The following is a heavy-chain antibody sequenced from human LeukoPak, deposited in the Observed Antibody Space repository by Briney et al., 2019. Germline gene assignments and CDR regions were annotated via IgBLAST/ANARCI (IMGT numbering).Heavy chain of an antibody. V-gene: IGHV1-69*13. CDR1: GGTFSSYA. D-gene: IGHD3-22*01. CDR3: ARDRLPYYYDSSGYSVSYFDY. Sequence: SVTVSCKASGGTFSSYAISWVRQAPGQGLEWMGGIIPIFGTANYAQKFQGRVTITADESTSTAYMELSSLRSEDTAVYYCARDRLPYYYDSSGYSVSYFDYWGQGTLVTVSS. CDR2: IIPIFGTA. J-gene: IGHJ4*02.